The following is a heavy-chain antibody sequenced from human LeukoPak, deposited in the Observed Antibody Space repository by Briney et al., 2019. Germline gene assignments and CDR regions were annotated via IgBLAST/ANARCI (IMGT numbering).Heavy chain of an antibody. J-gene: IGHJ4*02. CDR1: GGSFSGYY. CDR3: ARGPTGTPGYFDY. CDR2: INHSGST. V-gene: IGHV4-34*01. Sequence: SETLSLTCAVYGGSFSGYYWSWIRQPPGKGLEWIGEINHSGSTNYNPSLKSRVTISVDTSKNQFSLKLSSVTAADTAVYYCARGPTGTPGYFDYWGQGTQVTVSS. D-gene: IGHD1-1*01.